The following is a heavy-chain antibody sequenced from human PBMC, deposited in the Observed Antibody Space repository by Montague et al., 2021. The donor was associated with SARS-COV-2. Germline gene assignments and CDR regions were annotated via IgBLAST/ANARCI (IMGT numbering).Heavy chain of an antibody. Sequence: SETLSLTCTVSGGSISSSNYFWGWIRQPPGKGLEWIGSIDFGGGTXYXXXXKXRVTISVDTSKNHFSLELTSVTAADTAGYYCARDVGKGFSGYETEGGFDYWGQGTPVTVSS. D-gene: IGHD5-12*01. CDR1: GGSISSSNYF. V-gene: IGHV4-39*07. CDR2: IDFGGGT. J-gene: IGHJ4*02. CDR3: ARDVGKGFSGYETEGGFDY.